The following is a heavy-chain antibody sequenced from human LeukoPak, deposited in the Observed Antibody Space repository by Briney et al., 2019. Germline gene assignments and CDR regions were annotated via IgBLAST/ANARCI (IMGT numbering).Heavy chain of an antibody. V-gene: IGHV3-33*08. CDR1: GFTFTNYA. CDR3: ATDFAGSPAD. J-gene: IGHJ4*02. Sequence: PGGSLRLSCAASGFTFTNYAMCWVRQAPGKGLEWVAVIWYDGSNKYYADSVKGRFTISRDNSKNTLYLQMNSLRAEDTAVYYCATDFAGSPADWGQGALVTVSS. D-gene: IGHD3-10*01. CDR2: IWYDGSNK.